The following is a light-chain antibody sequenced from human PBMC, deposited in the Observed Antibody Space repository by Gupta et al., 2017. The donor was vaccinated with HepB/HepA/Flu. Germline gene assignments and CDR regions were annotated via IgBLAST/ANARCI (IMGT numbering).Light chain of an antibody. CDR1: SSDVGRYKY. CDR3: SAYGGTYPFV. V-gene: IGLV2-11*01. CDR2: DVT. Sequence: QPALTQPRSVPGSPVRPVTIACTGTSSDVGRYKYVSWNQPHPGKGPKLICYDVTKRPAGVPVRFSTSKSGNTASLTISGLQAEDDAYYYSSAYGGTYPFVFGTGTTVTVL. J-gene: IGLJ1*01.